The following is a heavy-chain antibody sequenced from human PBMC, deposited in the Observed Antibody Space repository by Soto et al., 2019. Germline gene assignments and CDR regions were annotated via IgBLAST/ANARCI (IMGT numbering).Heavy chain of an antibody. D-gene: IGHD3-22*01. V-gene: IGHV4-30-2*01. J-gene: IGHJ4*02. Sequence: SETLSLTCTVSGGSISSGDYYWSWIRQPPGKGLEWIGYIYHSGSTYYNPSLQSRVTMSLDRSRNQFSLKLNSVTAADTAVYYCARVRREYDNSGPVDYWGQGTLVTVSS. CDR1: GGSISSGDYY. CDR2: IYHSGST. CDR3: ARVRREYDNSGPVDY.